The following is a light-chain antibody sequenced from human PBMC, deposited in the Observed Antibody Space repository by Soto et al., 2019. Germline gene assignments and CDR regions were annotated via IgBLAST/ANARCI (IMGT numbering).Light chain of an antibody. J-gene: IGKJ1*01. CDR2: GAS. V-gene: IGKV3-20*01. Sequence: EILMTQALGILSLSKGERATLSCRASQSVSSNYLAWYQQKPGQAPRFLIYGASSRATGIPDRFSGSGSGTDFTLTITRLEPEDFAVYYCHQYGSSPRTFGQGTKVDIK. CDR1: QSVSSNY. CDR3: HQYGSSPRT.